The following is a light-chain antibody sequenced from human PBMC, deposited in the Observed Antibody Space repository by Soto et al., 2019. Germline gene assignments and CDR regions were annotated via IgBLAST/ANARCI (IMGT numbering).Light chain of an antibody. J-gene: IGKJ2*01. CDR2: GAS. CDR1: QSINSSY. V-gene: IGKV3-20*01. Sequence: VLTQSPGTLSLSPGERATISCRASQSINSSYLAWYQHKPGQAPRLLFYGASSRATDIPHRFSGSASGTDLPHTINRLGPEDCGVDYLQQYGCSPPYTFGYGNRLEIK. CDR3: QQYGCSPPYT.